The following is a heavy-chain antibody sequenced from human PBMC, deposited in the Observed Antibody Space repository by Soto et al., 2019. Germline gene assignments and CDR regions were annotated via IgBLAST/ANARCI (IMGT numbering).Heavy chain of an antibody. J-gene: IGHJ3*02. CDR1: GGSINSGDYY. V-gene: IGHV4-30-4*01. Sequence: QVQLQESGPGLVKPSQTLSLTCTVSGGSINSGDYYWSWIRQPPGKGLECIGYTHYSGNTYPSPSLKSPLTMSVDASKNQFSLKLTSVTAADTAVYYCARRGGIYVAFAIWGRGTMVTVSS. CDR2: THYSGNT. CDR3: ARRGGIYVAFAI. D-gene: IGHD1-26*01.